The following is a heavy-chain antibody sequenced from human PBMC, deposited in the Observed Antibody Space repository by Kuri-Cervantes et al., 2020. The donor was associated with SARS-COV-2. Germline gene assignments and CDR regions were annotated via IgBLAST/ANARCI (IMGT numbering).Heavy chain of an antibody. D-gene: IGHD3-10*01. CDR1: GYTFTGYY. Sequence: ASVKVSCKASGYTFTGYYMHWVRQAPGQGLEWMGWINPNSGGTNYAQKFQGRVTMTRDTSTSTAYMELSRLRSDDTAVYYCAREWITMVRGPFDYWGQGTLVTVSS. V-gene: IGHV1-2*02. J-gene: IGHJ4*02. CDR3: AREWITMVRGPFDY. CDR2: INPNSGGT.